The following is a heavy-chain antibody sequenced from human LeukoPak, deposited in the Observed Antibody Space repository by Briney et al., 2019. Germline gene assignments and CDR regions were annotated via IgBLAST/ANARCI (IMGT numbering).Heavy chain of an antibody. Sequence: ASVKVSGKASGYTFTGYYMHWVRQAPGQGLEWMGWINPNSGVTNYAQKFQGRITMTRDTSITTVYMELSSLTSDDTAVYYCGSGQWLVGVFYWGQGTLVTVSS. V-gene: IGHV1-2*02. J-gene: IGHJ4*02. CDR3: GSGQWLVGVFY. CDR1: GYTFTGYY. D-gene: IGHD6-19*01. CDR2: INPNSGVT.